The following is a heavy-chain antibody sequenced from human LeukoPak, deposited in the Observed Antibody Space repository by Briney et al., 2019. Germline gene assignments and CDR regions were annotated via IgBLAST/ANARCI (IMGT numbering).Heavy chain of an antibody. V-gene: IGHV3-11*04. Sequence: GGSLRLSCAASGFTFSDYYMTWIRQAPGKGLGWLSHIKGNGLTTYYADSVKGRFTISRDNARNSLFLQMNSLRADDTAIYYCARGQFERWLQAYYFDYWGQGTLVTVSS. CDR2: IKGNGLTT. CDR3: ARGQFERWLQAYYFDY. J-gene: IGHJ4*02. D-gene: IGHD5-24*01. CDR1: GFTFSDYY.